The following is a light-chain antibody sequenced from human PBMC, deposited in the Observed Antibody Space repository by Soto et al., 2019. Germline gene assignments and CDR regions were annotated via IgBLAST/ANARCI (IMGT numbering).Light chain of an antibody. CDR1: QSVTGNY. CDR2: GAS. V-gene: IGKV3-20*01. Sequence: EFVLTQSPGTLSLSPGERATLSCGASQSVTGNYLAWYQQKPGQAPRLLISGASSRATGIPDRFSGSGSGTDFTLTISRLEPEDFAVYYCQQYGSSPPFTFGPGTTVDIK. CDR3: QQYGSSPPFT. J-gene: IGKJ3*01.